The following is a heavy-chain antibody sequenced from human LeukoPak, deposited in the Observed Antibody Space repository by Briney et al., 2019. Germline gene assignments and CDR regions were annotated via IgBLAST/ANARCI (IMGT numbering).Heavy chain of an antibody. CDR2: INPNSGGT. D-gene: IGHD2-2*01. V-gene: IGHV1-2*02. CDR1: GYTFTGYY. CDR3: ASWCSSTSCYGPPFDY. J-gene: IGHJ4*02. Sequence: GASVKVSCKASGYTFTGYYMHWVRQAPGQGLEWMGWINPNSGGTNYAQKFQGRVAMTRDTSISTDYMELSRLRSDDAAVYYCASWCSSTSCYGPPFDYWGQGTLVTVSS.